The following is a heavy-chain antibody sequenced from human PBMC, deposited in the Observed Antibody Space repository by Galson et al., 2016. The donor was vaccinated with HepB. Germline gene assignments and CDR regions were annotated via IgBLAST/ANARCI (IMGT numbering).Heavy chain of an antibody. CDR3: ASALLCNGYDPRCAFDI. CDR2: IYAGDSDT. D-gene: IGHD5-12*01. Sequence: QSGAEVKRPGESLRISCKGSGSRTFATYWIGWVRQMPGKGLEWMGIIYAGDSDTRYSPSFQGQVTISADKSISPAYLQWSSLKASDTAIYYCASALLCNGYDPRCAFDIWGQGTMVTVSA. J-gene: IGHJ3*02. CDR1: GSRTFATYW. V-gene: IGHV5-51*01.